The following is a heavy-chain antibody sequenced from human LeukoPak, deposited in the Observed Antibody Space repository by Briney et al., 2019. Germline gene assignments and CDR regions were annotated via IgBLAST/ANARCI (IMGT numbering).Heavy chain of an antibody. CDR2: ISGSGSTM. CDR1: GFVFSTYS. J-gene: IGHJ4*02. CDR3: ARVPNALSFDGSDD. Sequence: GGSLRLSCTASGFVFSTYSMNWVRQAPGKGLEWISWISGSGSTMYYADSVEGRFTISRDNPKNSLLLQMNSLRAEDTDIYYCARVPNALSFDGSDDWGQGTLVTVSS. V-gene: IGHV3-48*01. D-gene: IGHD1-26*01.